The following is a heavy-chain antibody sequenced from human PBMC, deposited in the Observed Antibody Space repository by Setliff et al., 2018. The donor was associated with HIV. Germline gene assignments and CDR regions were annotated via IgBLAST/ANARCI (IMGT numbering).Heavy chain of an antibody. J-gene: IGHJ5*02. CDR3: VAATTEGFDP. CDR1: GFTFSASA. Sequence: PGGSLRLSCAASGFTFSASAIHWVRQASGKGPGWVGHIRSKASAYATASAASVKGRFTVSRDDSSDTAYLHMSNLKSEDTAVYYCVAATTEGFDPWGQGTLVTVSS. CDR2: IRSKASAYAT. D-gene: IGHD6-13*01. V-gene: IGHV3-73*01.